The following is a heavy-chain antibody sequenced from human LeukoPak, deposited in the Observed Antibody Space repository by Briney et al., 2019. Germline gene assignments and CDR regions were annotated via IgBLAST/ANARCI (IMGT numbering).Heavy chain of an antibody. CDR2: IKEDGSER. Sequence: GGSLRLSCAASRFTFSIYWLSSARQAPGKGLGWVAKIKEDGSERYYVDSVKGRFTISRDNAKNSLYLQMNSLRAEDTAVYYCARIEYSSGWVPFDYWGQGTLVTVSS. J-gene: IGHJ4*02. CDR3: ARIEYSSGWVPFDY. V-gene: IGHV3-7*01. D-gene: IGHD6-19*01. CDR1: RFTFSIYW.